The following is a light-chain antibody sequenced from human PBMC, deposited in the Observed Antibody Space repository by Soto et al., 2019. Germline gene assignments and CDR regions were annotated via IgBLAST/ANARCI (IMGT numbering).Light chain of an antibody. CDR3: QQRSNWPLAYT. V-gene: IGKV3-11*01. J-gene: IGKJ3*01. CDR2: DAS. Sequence: EIVLTQSPATLSLSPGERATLSCRASQSVSSSLAWYQQKPGQAPRLLIYDASNRATGIPARFSGSGSGTDLSLTISSLEPEDFAVYYCQQRSNWPLAYTFGPGTKVDIK. CDR1: QSVSSS.